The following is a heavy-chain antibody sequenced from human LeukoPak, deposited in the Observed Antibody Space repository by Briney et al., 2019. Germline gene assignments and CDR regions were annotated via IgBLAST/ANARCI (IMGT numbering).Heavy chain of an antibody. D-gene: IGHD3-10*01. J-gene: IGHJ6*02. Sequence: GGSLRLSCAAAGFTSSNYGMHWVRPAPGQGLQYVSGITSNGASTYYANSVKGGFTISRDNSKNTLYLQMGSLRPEDMAVYYCARVGFGELLPFYYYGMDVWGQGTTVTVSS. V-gene: IGHV3-64*01. CDR1: GFTSSNYG. CDR3: ARVGFGELLPFYYYGMDV. CDR2: ITSNGAST.